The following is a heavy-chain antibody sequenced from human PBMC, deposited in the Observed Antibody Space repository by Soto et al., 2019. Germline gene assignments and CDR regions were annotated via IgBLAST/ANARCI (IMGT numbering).Heavy chain of an antibody. CDR3: ARDGYTSSSVYWFDP. D-gene: IGHD6-6*01. Sequence: GGSLRLSCVTSGFIFSYSTMTWVRQAPGRGLEWVSSISPSGDMYYANSVKGRFTISGDSAKRSVSLQMDSLRAEDTAVYYCARDGYTSSSVYWFDPWGQGTLVTVSS. CDR2: ISPSGDM. J-gene: IGHJ5*02. V-gene: IGHV3-21*01. CDR1: GFIFSYST.